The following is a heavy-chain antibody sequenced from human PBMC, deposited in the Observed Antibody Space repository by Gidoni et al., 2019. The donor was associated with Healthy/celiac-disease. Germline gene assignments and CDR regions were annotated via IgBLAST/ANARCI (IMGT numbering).Heavy chain of an antibody. CDR3: AKDTGEPTYFDY. V-gene: IGHV3-23*01. CDR2: ISGSGGST. Sequence: EVQLLESGGGLVQPGGSLRLSCAASGFTFSSYAMSWVRQAPGKGLEGVSAISGSGGSTYYADSVKGWFTISRDNSKNTLYLQMNSLRAEDTAVYYCAKDTGEPTYFDYWGQGTLVTVSS. J-gene: IGHJ4*02. CDR1: GFTFSSYA. D-gene: IGHD3-16*01.